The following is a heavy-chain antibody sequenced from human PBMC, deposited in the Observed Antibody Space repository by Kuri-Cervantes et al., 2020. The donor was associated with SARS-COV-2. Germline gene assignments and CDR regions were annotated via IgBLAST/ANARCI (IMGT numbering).Heavy chain of an antibody. J-gene: IGHJ6*02. CDR2: INPSGGST. CDR1: GYTFTSYY. D-gene: IGHD2-2*01. Sequence: ASVKVSCKASGYTFTSYYMHWVRQAPGQGLEWMGIINPSGGSTSYAQKFQGRVTMTRDTSTSTVYMELSSLRSEDTAVYYCARANSGVGYCSSTSCGSWTSSYYHYGMDVWGQGTTVTVSS. V-gene: IGHV1-46*01. CDR3: ARANSGVGYCSSTSCGSWTSSYYHYGMDV.